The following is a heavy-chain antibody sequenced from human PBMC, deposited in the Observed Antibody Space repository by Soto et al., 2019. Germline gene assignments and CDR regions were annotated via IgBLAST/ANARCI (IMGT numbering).Heavy chain of an antibody. D-gene: IGHD4-17*01. V-gene: IGHV3-66*01. CDR1: GFTVSSNY. CDR3: AREDYGDYYYYMDV. J-gene: IGHJ6*03. CDR2: IYSGGST. Sequence: EVQLVESGGGLVQPGGSLRLSCAASGFTVSSNYMSWVRQAPGKGLEWVSVIYSGGSTYYADSVKDRFTISRDNSKNTLYLQMNSLRAEDTAVYYCAREDYGDYYYYMDVWGKGTTVTVSS.